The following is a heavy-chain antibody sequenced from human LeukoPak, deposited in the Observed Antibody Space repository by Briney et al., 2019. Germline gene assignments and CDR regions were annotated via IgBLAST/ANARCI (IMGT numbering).Heavy chain of an antibody. J-gene: IGHJ4*02. CDR1: GYTFTIYA. CDR3: ARGGYSSSWPLDY. Sequence: ASVKVSCKASGYTFTIYAMHWVRQAPGQRLEWMGWSNAGNGNTKYSQEFQGRVTITRDTSASTAYMELSSLRSEDMAVYYCARGGYSSSWPLDYWGQGTLVTVSS. CDR2: SNAGNGNT. D-gene: IGHD6-13*01. V-gene: IGHV1-3*02.